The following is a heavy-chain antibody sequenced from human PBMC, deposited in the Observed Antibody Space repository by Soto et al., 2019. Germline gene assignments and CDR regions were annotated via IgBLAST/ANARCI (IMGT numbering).Heavy chain of an antibody. CDR1: GFRFWTYS. CDR2: ISGDGSAT. D-gene: IGHD5-12*01. J-gene: IGHJ3*01. Sequence: EVKLLESGGGLVQPGESLRLSCAASGFRFWTYSMSWVRQAPGKGLEWVSGISGDGSATSYVDSLKGRFTVSRDNSKDTLFLQMNTLRVEETAVYYCAKTRLYDNNDYHRDGFDVWGPGTAVTVS. V-gene: IGHV3-23*01. CDR3: AKTRLYDNNDYHRDGFDV.